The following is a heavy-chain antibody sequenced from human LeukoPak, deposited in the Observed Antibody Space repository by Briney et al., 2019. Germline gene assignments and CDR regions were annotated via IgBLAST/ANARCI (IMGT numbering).Heavy chain of an antibody. CDR1: GFIFSSYA. J-gene: IGHJ4*02. Sequence: GGSLRLSCEASGFIFSSYAMNWVRQAPGKGLEWIPYIGIRTPTIFYADSVQGRFTVSRENANNSLFLQMNNLRAEDTAVYFCARVSGSYYSPEGRSDYWGQGTLVTVSS. V-gene: IGHV3-48*04. CDR2: IGIRTPTI. CDR3: ARVSGSYYSPEGRSDY. D-gene: IGHD3-10*01.